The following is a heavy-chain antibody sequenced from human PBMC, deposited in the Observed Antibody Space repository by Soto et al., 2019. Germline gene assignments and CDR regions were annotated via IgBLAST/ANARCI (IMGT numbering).Heavy chain of an antibody. J-gene: IGHJ4*02. V-gene: IGHV2-26*01. CDR3: ARILPDTSEFDY. Sequence: SGPTLVNPTETLTLTCTVSGFSLSNARVGVSWIRQPPGKALEWLAHIFSNDEKSYSTSLKSRLTISKDTSKSQVVLTMTNMDPVDTATYYCARILPDTSEFDYWGQGTLVTVSS. D-gene: IGHD2-2*02. CDR1: GFSLSNARVG. CDR2: IFSNDEK.